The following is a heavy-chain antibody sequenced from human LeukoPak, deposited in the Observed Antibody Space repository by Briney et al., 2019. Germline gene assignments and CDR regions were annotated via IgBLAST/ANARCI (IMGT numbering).Heavy chain of an antibody. CDR2: IIPIFGTA. D-gene: IGHD6-19*01. V-gene: IGHV1-69*13. CDR1: GGTFSSYA. J-gene: IGHJ4*02. Sequence: GASVKVSCKASGGTFSSYAISWVRQAPGQGLEWMGGIIPIFGTANYAQKFQGRVTITADESTSTANMELSSLRSEDTAVYYCARGRGQAGYSSGWFDYWGQGTLVTVSS. CDR3: ARGRGQAGYSSGWFDY.